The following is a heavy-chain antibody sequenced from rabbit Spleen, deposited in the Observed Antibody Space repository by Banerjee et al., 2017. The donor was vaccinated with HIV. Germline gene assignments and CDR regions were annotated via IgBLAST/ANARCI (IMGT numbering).Heavy chain of an antibody. D-gene: IGHD6-1*01. V-gene: IGHV1S45*01. CDR2: IYPSNGVT. J-gene: IGHJ4*01. CDR1: GFDFSINYV. CDR3: ASDIYGYGGFSL. Sequence: QKQLMESGGGLVQPEGSLTLTCTVSGFDFSINYVMRWVRQAPGKGLEWIASIYPSNGVTYYANWAKGRFTISKTSSTTVTLQMTSLTAADTATYFCASDIYGYGGFSLWGPGTLVTVS.